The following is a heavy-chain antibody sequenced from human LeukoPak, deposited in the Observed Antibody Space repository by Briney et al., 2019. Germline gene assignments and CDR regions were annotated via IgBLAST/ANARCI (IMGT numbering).Heavy chain of an antibody. V-gene: IGHV4-39*07. CDR2: IYYSGST. CDR3: ARGRIASGAYYYYMDV. CDR1: GGSISSSSYY. Sequence: KPSETLSLTCTVSGGSISSSSYYWGWIRQPPGKGLEWIGSIYYSGSTYYNPSFKSRVTISVDTSKNQVSLKLSSVTAADTAVYYCARGRIASGAYYYYMDVWGKGTTVTVSS. J-gene: IGHJ6*03. D-gene: IGHD2-21*01.